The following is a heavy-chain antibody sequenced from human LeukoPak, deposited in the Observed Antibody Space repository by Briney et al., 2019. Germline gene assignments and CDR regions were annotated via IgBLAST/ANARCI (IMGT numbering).Heavy chain of an antibody. CDR3: AKSTGGNYDILTGPAWYFDL. Sequence: GGSLRLSCAASGFTFSSYATSWVRQAPGKGLEWVSAISGSGGSTYYADSVKGRFTISRDNSKNTLYLQMNSLRAEDTAVYYCAKSTGGNYDILTGPAWYFDLWGRGTLVTVSS. J-gene: IGHJ2*01. CDR2: ISGSGGST. V-gene: IGHV3-23*01. CDR1: GFTFSSYA. D-gene: IGHD3-9*01.